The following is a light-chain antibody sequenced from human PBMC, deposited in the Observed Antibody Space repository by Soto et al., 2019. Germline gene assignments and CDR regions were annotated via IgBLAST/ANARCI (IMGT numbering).Light chain of an antibody. CDR1: ESVNIMY. CDR2: HTS. V-gene: IGKV3-20*01. CDR3: QHFGGSLTVT. J-gene: IGKJ5*01. Sequence: EIVFTQSPGVLSLSPGERATLSCRASESVNIMYLGWYQQKPGQAPRLLIFHTSLRPNGTPDRFSGSGSGTDLTLTISRLEPEDFAVYYCQHFGGSLTVTFGQGTRLEIK.